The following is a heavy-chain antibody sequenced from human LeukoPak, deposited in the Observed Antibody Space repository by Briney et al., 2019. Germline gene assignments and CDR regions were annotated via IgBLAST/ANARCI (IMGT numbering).Heavy chain of an antibody. CDR1: GFTFSSYE. D-gene: IGHD3-10*01. Sequence: GGSLRLSCAASGFTFSSYEMNWVRQAPGKGLEWVSYISSSGSTIYYADSAKGRFTISRDNAKNSLYLQMNSLRAEDTAVYYCARVTYYYGSGRPSYYYYMDVWGKGTTVTISS. CDR2: ISSSGSTI. CDR3: ARVTYYYGSGRPSYYYYMDV. V-gene: IGHV3-48*03. J-gene: IGHJ6*03.